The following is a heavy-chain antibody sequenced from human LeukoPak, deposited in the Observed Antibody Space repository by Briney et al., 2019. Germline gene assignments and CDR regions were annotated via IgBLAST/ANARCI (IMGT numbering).Heavy chain of an antibody. V-gene: IGHV3-7*03. CDR2: IKQDGSEK. Sequence: GGSLRLSCAASGFTFSSYWMSWVRQAPGKGLEWVANIKQDGSEKYDVDSVKGRFTISRDNAKNSLYLQMNSLRAEDTAVYYCARAAYCGGDCYSGYYYYYGMDVWGQGTTVTVSS. CDR3: ARAAYCGGDCYSGYYYYYGMDV. J-gene: IGHJ6*02. CDR1: GFTFSSYW. D-gene: IGHD2-21*02.